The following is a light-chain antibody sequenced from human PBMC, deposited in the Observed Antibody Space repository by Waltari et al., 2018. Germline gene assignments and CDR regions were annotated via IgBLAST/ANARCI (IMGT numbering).Light chain of an antibody. CDR3: SSYTTSKILL. J-gene: IGLJ2*01. CDR2: EVR. CDR1: SGPIGAHTN. Sequence: SALPQPASVLGSPGPPTTIPSPGTSGPIGAHTNPPGYQHHPGKAPKLIIFEVRNRPSGVSDRFSGSKSGNTASLTISGLQTEDEAEYYCSSYTTSKILLFGGGTRLTVL. V-gene: IGLV2-14*01.